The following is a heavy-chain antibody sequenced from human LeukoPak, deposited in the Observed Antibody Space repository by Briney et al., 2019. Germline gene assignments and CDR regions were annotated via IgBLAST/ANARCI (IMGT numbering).Heavy chain of an antibody. J-gene: IGHJ2*01. Sequence: GGSLRLSCAASGFTFSSYWMHWVRQAPGKGLVWVSRINSDGSSTSYADSVKGRFTISRDNSKNTLYLQMNSLRAEDTAVYYCATRALTRQQWLVPTLWYFDLWGRGTLVTVSS. V-gene: IGHV3-74*01. D-gene: IGHD6-19*01. CDR1: GFTFSSYW. CDR2: INSDGSST. CDR3: ATRALTRQQWLVPTLWYFDL.